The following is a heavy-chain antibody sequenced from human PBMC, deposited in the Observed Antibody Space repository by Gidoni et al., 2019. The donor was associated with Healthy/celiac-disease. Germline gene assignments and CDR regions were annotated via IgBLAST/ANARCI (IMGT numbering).Heavy chain of an antibody. CDR3: ARVGYYYGSGSYSAFDI. CDR2: IYYSGST. J-gene: IGHJ3*02. Sequence: QVQLQESGPGLVTPSETLSLTCTVSGGSISSYYWSWIRQPPGKGLEWIGYIYYSGSTNYNPSLKSRVTISVDTSKNQFSLKLSSVTAADTAVYYCARVGYYYGSGSYSAFDIWGQGTMVTVSS. D-gene: IGHD3-10*01. CDR1: GGSISSYY. V-gene: IGHV4-59*01.